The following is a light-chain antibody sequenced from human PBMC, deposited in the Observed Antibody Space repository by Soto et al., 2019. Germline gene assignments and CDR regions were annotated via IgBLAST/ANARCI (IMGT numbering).Light chain of an antibody. CDR2: EVN. J-gene: IGLJ2*01. Sequence: QSVLTQPPSASGSPGQSVTISCTGTSSDVGAYTYVSWYQQLPGKAPKLMIYEVNKRPSGVPDRFSGSKSGNTASLTVSGLQAEDEADYFCSAYVGNNNLVFGGGTQLTVL. V-gene: IGLV2-8*01. CDR1: SSDVGAYTY. CDR3: SAYVGNNNLV.